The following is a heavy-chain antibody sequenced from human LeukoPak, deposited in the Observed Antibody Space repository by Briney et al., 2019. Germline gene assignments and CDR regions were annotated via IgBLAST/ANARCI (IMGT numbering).Heavy chain of an antibody. CDR2: IGTAGDT. J-gene: IGHJ6*02. D-gene: IGHD4-17*01. CDR1: GFTFSSYD. CDR3: ARDPPGDYYYYGMDV. V-gene: IGHV3-13*01. Sequence: PGGSLRLSCAASGFTFSSYDMHWVRQATGKGLEWVSAIGTAGDTYYPGSVKGRFTISRDNARNSLYLQMNSLRAEDTAVYYCARDPPGDYYYYGMDVWGQGATVTVSS.